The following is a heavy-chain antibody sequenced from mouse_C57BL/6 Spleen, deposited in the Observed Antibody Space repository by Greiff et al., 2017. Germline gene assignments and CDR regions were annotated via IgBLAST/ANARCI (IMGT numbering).Heavy chain of an antibody. CDR3: AREEGNSRAMDY. J-gene: IGHJ4*01. Sequence: QVQLKQSGAELVRPGTSVKVSCKASGYAFTNYLIEWVKQRPGQGLEWIGVINPGSGGTNYNEKFKGKATLTADKSSSTAYMQLSSLTSEDSAVYFCAREEGNSRAMDYWGQGTSVTVSS. V-gene: IGHV1-54*01. CDR2: INPGSGGT. CDR1: GYAFTNYL. D-gene: IGHD2-1*01.